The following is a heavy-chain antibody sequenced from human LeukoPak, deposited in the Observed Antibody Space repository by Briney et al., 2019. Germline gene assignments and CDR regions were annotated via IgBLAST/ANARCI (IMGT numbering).Heavy chain of an antibody. Sequence: GGSLRLSCAASGFTFSDHYMSWIRQTPGKGLEWVSSISSSSSYIYYADSVKGRFTISRDNAKNSLYLQMNSLRAEDTAVYYCAREYYYGSGSSFDYWGQGTLVTVSS. J-gene: IGHJ4*02. D-gene: IGHD3-10*01. CDR2: ISSSSSYI. V-gene: IGHV3-11*06. CDR1: GFTFSDHY. CDR3: AREYYYGSGSSFDY.